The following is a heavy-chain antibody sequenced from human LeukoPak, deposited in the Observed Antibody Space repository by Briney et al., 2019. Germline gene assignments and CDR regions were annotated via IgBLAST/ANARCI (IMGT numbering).Heavy chain of an antibody. V-gene: IGHV1-2*02. CDR2: INPSSGGT. D-gene: IGHD3-22*01. CDR1: GYTFIGYY. J-gene: IGHJ4*02. CDR3: ARDYDSSGYQPPDY. Sequence: ASVKVSCKASGYTFIGYYMHWVRQAPGQGLEWMGWINPSSGGTNYAQKFQGRVTMTRDTSISTAYTELSRLISDDTAVYYCARDYDSSGYQPPDYWGQGTLVTVSS.